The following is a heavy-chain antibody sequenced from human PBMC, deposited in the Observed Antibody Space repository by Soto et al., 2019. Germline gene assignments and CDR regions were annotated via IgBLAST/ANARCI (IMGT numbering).Heavy chain of an antibody. V-gene: IGHV2-5*02. D-gene: IGHD4-17*01. CDR1: GFSLSTTGLG. CDR2: IYWDDDQ. CDR3: AHAGDYDLLSFDH. Sequence: SGPYAGEPTQTLTLTCSFSGFSLSTTGLGVGWIRQPPGKALEWLALIYWDDDQRYSPSLKDRLTISKDTSRSRVVLTISNMNPEDTGTYFCAHAGDYDLLSFDHWGPGTLVTVSS. J-gene: IGHJ4*02.